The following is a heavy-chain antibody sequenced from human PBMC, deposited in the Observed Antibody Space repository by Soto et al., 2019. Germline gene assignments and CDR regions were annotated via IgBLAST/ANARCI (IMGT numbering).Heavy chain of an antibody. V-gene: IGHV1-18*01. D-gene: IGHD1-7*01. CDR3: ATVGGDSRISAMRPPRTKYGMDV. CDR2: ISAYNGNT. J-gene: IGHJ6*02. Sequence: QVQLVQSGAEVKKPGASVKVSCKASGYTFTSYGISWVRQAPGQGLEWMGWISAYNGNTNYAQKLQGRVTMTTDTSTSTAYMERRSLRSDDTAVYSCATVGGDSRISAMRPPRTKYGMDVWGQGTTVTVSS. CDR1: GYTFTSYG.